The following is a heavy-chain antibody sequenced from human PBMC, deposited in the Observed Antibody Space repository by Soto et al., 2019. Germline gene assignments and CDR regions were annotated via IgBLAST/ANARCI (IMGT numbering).Heavy chain of an antibody. CDR3: ARTDGELQTPYYYYYGMDV. J-gene: IGHJ6*02. V-gene: IGHV4-61*01. CDR2: IYYSGST. CDR1: GGSVSSGSYY. D-gene: IGHD4-17*01. Sequence: QVQLQESGPGLVKPSETLSLTCTVSGGSVSSGSYYWSWIRQPPGKGLEWIGYIYYSGSTNYNPSHKSRVTISVHTAKNQFSLKLSSVTAADTVVYYCARTDGELQTPYYYYYGMDVWGHGTTVTVSS.